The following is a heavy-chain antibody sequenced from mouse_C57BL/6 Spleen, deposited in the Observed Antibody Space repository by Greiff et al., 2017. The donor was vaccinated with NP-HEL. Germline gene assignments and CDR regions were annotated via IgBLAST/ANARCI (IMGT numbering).Heavy chain of an antibody. D-gene: IGHD1-1*01. V-gene: IGHV1-82*01. Sequence: QVQLHQSGPELVKPGASVKISCKASGYAFSSSWMNWVKQRPGKGLEWIGRIYPGDGDTNYNGKFKGKATLTADKSSSTAYMQLSSLTSEDSAVYFCARYRDTTVVAIDYWGQGTTLTVSS. CDR2: IYPGDGDT. CDR1: GYAFSSSW. CDR3: ARYRDTTVVAIDY. J-gene: IGHJ2*01.